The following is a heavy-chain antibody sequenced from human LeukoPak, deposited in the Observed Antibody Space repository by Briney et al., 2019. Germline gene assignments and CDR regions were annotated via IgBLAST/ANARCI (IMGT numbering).Heavy chain of an antibody. CDR1: GGTFSSYA. CDR2: MNPNSGNT. CDR3: ARGPLRSDP. V-gene: IGHV1-8*03. Sequence: ASVKVSCKASGGTFSSYAISWVRQATGQGLEWMGWMNPNSGNTGYAQKFQGRVTITRNTSISTAYMELSSLRSEDTAVYYCARGPLRSDPWGQGTLVTVSS. J-gene: IGHJ5*02.